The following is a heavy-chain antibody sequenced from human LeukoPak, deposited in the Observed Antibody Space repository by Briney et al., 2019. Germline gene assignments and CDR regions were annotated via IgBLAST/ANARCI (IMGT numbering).Heavy chain of an antibody. V-gene: IGHV3-7*01. D-gene: IGHD4-11*01. CDR1: GFIFSNCW. CDR3: ATYSTRNAREFQS. CDR2: IKTDASEK. Sequence: GGSLRLSCETSGFIFSNCWMTWVRQAPGKGLEWVANIKTDASEKYYVDSVKGRFTISRDNAKMSLYLQMNSLRVEDTAVYYCATYSTRNAREFQSWGQGTLVTVSS. J-gene: IGHJ1*01.